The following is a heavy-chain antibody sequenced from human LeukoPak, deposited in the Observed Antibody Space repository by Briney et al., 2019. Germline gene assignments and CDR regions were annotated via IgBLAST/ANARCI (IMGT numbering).Heavy chain of an antibody. CDR3: ARLGIAAGLNNNSKYYYYYGMDV. V-gene: IGHV4-4*07. Sequence: SETLSLTCTVSGGSISSYYWSWIRQPAGKGLEWIGRIYTSGSTNYNPSLKSRVTMSVDTSKNQFSLKLSSATAADTAVYYCARLGIAAGLNNNSKYYYYYGMDVWGQGTTVTVSS. D-gene: IGHD6-13*01. J-gene: IGHJ6*02. CDR1: GGSISSYY. CDR2: IYTSGST.